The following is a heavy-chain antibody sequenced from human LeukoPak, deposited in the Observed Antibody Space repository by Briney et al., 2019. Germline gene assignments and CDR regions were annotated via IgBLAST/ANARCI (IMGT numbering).Heavy chain of an antibody. CDR3: AREYGPRYFDY. CDR2: IKQDGSEK. D-gene: IGHD4-17*01. Sequence: GGSLRLSCAASGFTFSSYWMSWVRQAPGKGLEGVADIKQDGSEKYYVDSVKGGFTISRDKDKNSLFLQLNSLRAEDTAVYYCAREYGPRYFDYWGQGTLVTVSS. V-gene: IGHV3-7*01. CDR1: GFTFSSYW. J-gene: IGHJ4*02.